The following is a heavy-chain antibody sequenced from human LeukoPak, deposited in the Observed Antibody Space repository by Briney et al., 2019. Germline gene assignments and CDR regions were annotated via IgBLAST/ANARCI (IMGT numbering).Heavy chain of an antibody. J-gene: IGHJ2*01. Sequence: GGSLRLSCAASGFTVGSNTMSWVRQAPGKGLERVSIIYSGGSTSYADSVKGRFTISRDNSKNTLYLQMNSLRAEDTAVYYCARGEGGPYWYFDLWGRGTLVTVSS. D-gene: IGHD2-15*01. V-gene: IGHV3-53*01. CDR3: ARGEGGPYWYFDL. CDR1: GFTVGSNT. CDR2: IYSGGST.